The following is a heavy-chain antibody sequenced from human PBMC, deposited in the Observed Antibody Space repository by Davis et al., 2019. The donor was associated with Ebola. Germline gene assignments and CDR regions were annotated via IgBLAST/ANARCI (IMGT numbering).Heavy chain of an antibody. J-gene: IGHJ6*03. Sequence: PSETLSLTCTVSGYSISSGYYWGWIRQPPGKGLEWIGSIYHSGSTYYNPSLKSRVTISVDTSKNQFSLKLSSVTAADTAVYYCARSQNWIYYYYMDVWGKGTTVTVSS. CDR2: IYHSGST. V-gene: IGHV4-38-2*02. D-gene: IGHD1-1*01. CDR3: ARSQNWIYYYYMDV. CDR1: GYSISSGYY.